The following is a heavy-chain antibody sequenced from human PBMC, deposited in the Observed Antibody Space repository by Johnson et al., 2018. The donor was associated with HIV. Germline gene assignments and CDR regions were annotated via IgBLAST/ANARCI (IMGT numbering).Heavy chain of an antibody. D-gene: IGHD3-16*01. CDR2: ISYDGSDK. CDR3: ARGSRYTYDNDDVYLLQAFDI. V-gene: IGHV3-30*03. Sequence: QVQLVESWGGLVKPGGSLRLSCVVSGFTFSNYWMEWVRQAPAKGLEWVAVISYDGSDKYYADSVKGRFTVSRDSSKNTLYLQVNSLRAEDAAVYYCARGSRYTYDNDDVYLLQAFDIWGQGTMVTVSS. CDR1: GFTFSNYW. J-gene: IGHJ3*02.